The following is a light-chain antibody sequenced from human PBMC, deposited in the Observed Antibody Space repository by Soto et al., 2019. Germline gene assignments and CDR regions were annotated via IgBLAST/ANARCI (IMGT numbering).Light chain of an antibody. Sequence: EIVLTQSPGTLSLSPGERATLSCRASQTVIRTYLAWYQQKPGQAPRLLIYGASSRATGVPDRFSGSGSGTDFTLTISRLEPEDSAVYFCQQYGSSPLTFGGGTKVEIK. CDR3: QQYGSSPLT. J-gene: IGKJ4*01. V-gene: IGKV3-20*01. CDR1: QTVIRTY. CDR2: GAS.